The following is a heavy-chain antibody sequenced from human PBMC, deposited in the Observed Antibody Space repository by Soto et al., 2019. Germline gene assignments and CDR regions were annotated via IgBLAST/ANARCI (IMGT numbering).Heavy chain of an antibody. J-gene: IGHJ5*02. V-gene: IGHV1-18*01. CDR1: GYTFTDYD. D-gene: IGHD4-4*01. Sequence: QGQLVQSGAEVKKPGASVKVSCKASGYTFTDYDISWVRQAPGQGLEWMGWISVDNGNTKYVESLQGRVTMPTDTSSSTAYLEVRSLRSDDPAVYYCARTSVSNYNWFDPWGQGTLVAVSS. CDR3: ARTSVSNYNWFDP. CDR2: ISVDNGNT.